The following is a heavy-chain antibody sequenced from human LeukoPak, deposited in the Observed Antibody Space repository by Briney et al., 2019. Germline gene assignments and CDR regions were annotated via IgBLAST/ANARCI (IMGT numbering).Heavy chain of an antibody. V-gene: IGHV4-30-2*01. CDR1: GGSISSGDYY. D-gene: IGHD6-13*01. CDR3: ARVVRQQLAFDY. Sequence: SQTLSLTCTVSGGSISSGDYYWSWIRQPPGKGLEWIGYIYHSGSTYYNPSLKSRVTISVDRSKNQFSLKLSSVTAADTAVYYCARVVRQQLAFDYWGQGTLVTVSS. CDR2: IYHSGST. J-gene: IGHJ4*02.